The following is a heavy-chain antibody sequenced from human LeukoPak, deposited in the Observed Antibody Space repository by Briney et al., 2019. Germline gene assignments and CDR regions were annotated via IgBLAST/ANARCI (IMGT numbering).Heavy chain of an antibody. D-gene: IGHD4-17*01. CDR1: GFTFSSYS. J-gene: IGHJ6*03. V-gene: IGHV3-21*01. Sequence: VGSLRLSCAASGFTFSSYSMNWVRQAPGKGLEWVSSISSSSSYIYYADSVKGRFTISRDNAKNSLYLQMNSLRAEDTAVYYCARDLGDYGDYVYDYYYYMDVWGKGTTVTVSS. CDR3: ARDLGDYGDYVYDYYYYMDV. CDR2: ISSSSSYI.